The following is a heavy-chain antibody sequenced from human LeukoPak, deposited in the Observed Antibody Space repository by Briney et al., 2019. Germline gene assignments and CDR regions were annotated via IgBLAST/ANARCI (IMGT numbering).Heavy chain of an antibody. CDR3: ARVIRDVVRGEYCYYMDV. V-gene: IGHV1-69*01. CDR2: IIPIFGTA. D-gene: IGHD3-10*01. Sequence: GPQVKVSFKASGGTFSSYAISWVRQAPGQGLEWMGGIIPIFGTANYAQKFQGRVTITADESTSTAYMELSSLRSEDTAVYYCARVIRDVVRGEYCYYMDVWGKGTTVTISS. CDR1: GGTFSSYA. J-gene: IGHJ6*03.